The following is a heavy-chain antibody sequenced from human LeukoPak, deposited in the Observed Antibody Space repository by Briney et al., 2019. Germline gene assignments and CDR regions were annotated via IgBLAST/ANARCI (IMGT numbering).Heavy chain of an antibody. Sequence: GGSLRLSCAASGFTFSDYYMSWIRQAPGKGLEWVAVIWYDGSNKYYADSVKGRFTISRDNSKNTLYLQMNSLRAEDTAVYYCARGIGYYFDYWGQGTLVTVSS. J-gene: IGHJ4*02. CDR2: IWYDGSNK. CDR3: ARGIGYYFDY. CDR1: GFTFSDYY. D-gene: IGHD1-26*01. V-gene: IGHV3-33*08.